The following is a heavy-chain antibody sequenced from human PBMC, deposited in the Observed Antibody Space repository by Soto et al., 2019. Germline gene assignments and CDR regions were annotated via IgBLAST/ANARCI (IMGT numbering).Heavy chain of an antibody. CDR2: ISAYNGNT. J-gene: IGHJ6*02. D-gene: IGHD1-26*01. V-gene: IGHV1-18*01. CDR3: ARCRPRGCYVYYGMDV. CDR1: GYTFTSYG. Sequence: GASVKVSRKSSGYTFTSYGISWVRQSPGQGLGWMGWISAYNGNTNYAQKLPGSVTMTTDTSTSTAYMELRSLRSDDTAVYYCARCRPRGCYVYYGMDVWGQGTMVTVSS.